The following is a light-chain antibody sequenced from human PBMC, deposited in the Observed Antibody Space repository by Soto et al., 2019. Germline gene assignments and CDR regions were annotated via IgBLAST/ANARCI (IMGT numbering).Light chain of an antibody. V-gene: IGKV3-20*01. Sequence: EIVLSQSPATLSLTPGERATLSCRASQTISKNYIAWYQQKPGRAPRLLIYATSNRATGIADRFSGSGSGTDFSLTISRLEPEDSAVYFCQQYGRTFGQGTKVDI. CDR1: QTISKNY. J-gene: IGKJ1*01. CDR3: QQYGRT. CDR2: ATS.